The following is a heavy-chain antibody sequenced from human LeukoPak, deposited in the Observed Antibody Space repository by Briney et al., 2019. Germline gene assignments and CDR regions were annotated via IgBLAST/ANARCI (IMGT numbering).Heavy chain of an antibody. CDR2: INTDSGNP. V-gene: IGHV7-4-1*02. J-gene: IGHJ3*01. CDR1: GYGFNSQG. CDR3: VKEILRFDL. Sequence: GASVKVSCKASGYGFNSQGMNWVRQAPGQGLEWMGWINTDSGNPTYAQGFTGRFVFSLDSAVSTAYLQISNLMPEDTGKYYCVKEILRFDLWGQGTMVTVSS.